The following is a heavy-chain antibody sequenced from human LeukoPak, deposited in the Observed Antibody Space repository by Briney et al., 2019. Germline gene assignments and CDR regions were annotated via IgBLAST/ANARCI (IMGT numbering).Heavy chain of an antibody. CDR3: AREGAFDI. CDR1: GGSISSGGYY. Sequence: SETLSLTCTVSGGSISSGGYYWSWIRQPPGKGLEWIGYIYHSGSTYYNPSLKSRVTISVDRSKNQFSLKLSSVTAADTAVYYCAREGAFDIWGQGTMVTVSS. CDR2: IYHSGST. V-gene: IGHV4-30-2*01. J-gene: IGHJ3*02.